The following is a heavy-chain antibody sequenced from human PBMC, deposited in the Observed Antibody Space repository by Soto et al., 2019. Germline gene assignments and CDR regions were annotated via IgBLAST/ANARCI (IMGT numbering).Heavy chain of an antibody. Sequence: EAQLVESGGGLVEPGGSLRLSCVASGLPFTNAWLSWVRQTPGKGLEWVGRIKLTSDGVTTDYAAPVKGRFTISRDDSKSMVFLQMNSLKTEDTAVYYCATVGIVWLFDNWGQGTLVTVSS. CDR2: IKLTSDGVTT. CDR1: GLPFTNAW. CDR3: ATVGIVWLFDN. V-gene: IGHV3-15*01. J-gene: IGHJ4*02. D-gene: IGHD6-19*01.